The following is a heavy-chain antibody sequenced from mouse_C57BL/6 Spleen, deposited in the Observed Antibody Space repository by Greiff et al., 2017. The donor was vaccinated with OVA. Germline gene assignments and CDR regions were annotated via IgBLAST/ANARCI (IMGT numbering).Heavy chain of an antibody. Sequence: EVMLVESGGDLVKPGGSLKLSCAASGFTFSSYGMSWVRQTPDKRLEWVATISSGGSYTYYPESLKWLITISIDNAKNTLYLQMSSLKSEDTAMYYCARPYFSSYNAMDYWGQEASVTISS. CDR3: ARPYFSSYNAMDY. D-gene: IGHD2-5*01. CDR2: ISSGGSYT. V-gene: IGHV5-6*01. CDR1: GFTFSSYG. J-gene: IGHJ4*01.